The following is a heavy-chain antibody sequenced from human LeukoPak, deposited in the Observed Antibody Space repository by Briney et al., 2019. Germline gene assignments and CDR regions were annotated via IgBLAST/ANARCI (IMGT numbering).Heavy chain of an antibody. CDR1: GGSFSGYY. CDR2: INHSGST. Sequence: SETLSLTCAVYGGSFSGYYWSRIRQPPGKGLEWIGEINHSGSTNYNPSLKSRVTISVDTSKNQFSLKLSSVTAADTAVYYCARRRRVPAAIRDRTNWFDPWGQGTLVTVSS. J-gene: IGHJ5*02. V-gene: IGHV4-34*01. CDR3: ARRRRVPAAIRDRTNWFDP. D-gene: IGHD2-2*02.